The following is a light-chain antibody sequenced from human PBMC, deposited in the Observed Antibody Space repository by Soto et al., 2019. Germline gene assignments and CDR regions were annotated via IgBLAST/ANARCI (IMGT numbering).Light chain of an antibody. CDR2: GAS. Sequence: TVLTQSPGTLSLSPGERATLSCRASQNVSSNLLVWYQQHPGQAPRLLISGASSRATGIPDRFSGSGSGTDFTLTISRLEPEDFAVFYCHHYGTSPPTFGQGTKVDIK. CDR1: QNVSSNL. CDR3: HHYGTSPPT. V-gene: IGKV3-20*01. J-gene: IGKJ1*01.